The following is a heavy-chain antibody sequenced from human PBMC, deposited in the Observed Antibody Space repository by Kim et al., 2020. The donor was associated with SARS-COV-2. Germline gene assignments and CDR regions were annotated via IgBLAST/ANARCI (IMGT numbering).Heavy chain of an antibody. J-gene: IGHJ4*02. CDR1: GFTFSSYW. V-gene: IGHV3-7*01. CDR3: ARGGYITIFGVVIGRFDY. CDR2: IKQDGSEK. Sequence: GGGRRLSCAASGFTFSSYWMSWVRQAPGKGLEWVANIKQDGSEKYYVDSVKGRFTISRDNAKNSLYLQMNSLRAEDTAVYYCARGGYITIFGVVIGRFDYWGQGTLVTVSS. D-gene: IGHD3-3*01.